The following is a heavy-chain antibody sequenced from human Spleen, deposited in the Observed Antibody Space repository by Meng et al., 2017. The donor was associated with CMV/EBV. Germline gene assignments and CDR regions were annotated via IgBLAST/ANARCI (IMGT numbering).Heavy chain of an antibody. V-gene: IGHV4-39*07. Sequence: SETLSPTCTVSGGSTSSSRYYWGWIRQPPGKGLEWSWRIYYSGSTYYNPSLKSRVTISVDTSKNQFSLKLSSVTAADTAVYCCARGWWGGYFQHWGQGTLVTVSS. CDR2: IYYSGST. J-gene: IGHJ1*01. CDR1: GGSTSSSRYY. CDR3: ARGWWGGYFQH. D-gene: IGHD2-15*01.